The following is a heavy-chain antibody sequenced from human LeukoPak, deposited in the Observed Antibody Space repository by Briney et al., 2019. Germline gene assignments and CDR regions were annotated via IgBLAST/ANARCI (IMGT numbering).Heavy chain of an antibody. V-gene: IGHV3-21*01. CDR3: ARLLYSSRLFDY. Sequence: GGSLRLSCAASGFTFSSYTMHWVRKAPGKGLEWVSSISSSSSGYIYYADSVKGRFTISRDNAKNSLYLQMNSLTAEDTAVYYCARLLYSSRLFDYWGQGTLVTVSS. D-gene: IGHD6-13*01. J-gene: IGHJ4*02. CDR2: ISSSSSGYI. CDR1: GFTFSSYT.